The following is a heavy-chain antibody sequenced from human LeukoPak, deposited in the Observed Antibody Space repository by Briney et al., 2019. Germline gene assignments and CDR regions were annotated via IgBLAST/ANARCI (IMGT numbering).Heavy chain of an antibody. CDR1: GGSFSGYY. Sequence: PSETLSLTCAVYGGSFSGYYWSWIRQPAGKGLEWIGRIYTSGSTNYNPSLKSRVTMSVDTSKNQFSLKLSSVTAADTAVYYCAVFLIAAADHGVDYWGQGTLVTVSS. J-gene: IGHJ4*02. CDR3: AVFLIAAADHGVDY. D-gene: IGHD6-13*01. V-gene: IGHV4-59*10. CDR2: IYTSGST.